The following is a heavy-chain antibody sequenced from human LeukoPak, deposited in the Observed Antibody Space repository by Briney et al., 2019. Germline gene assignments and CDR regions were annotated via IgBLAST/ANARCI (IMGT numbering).Heavy chain of an antibody. CDR3: ARDYYDSSGYEVLYYFDY. CDR2: INSDGGST. J-gene: IGHJ4*02. CDR1: GFTFSSYW. D-gene: IGHD3-22*01. V-gene: IGHV3-74*01. Sequence: PGGSLRLSCAASGFTFSSYWMHWVRQAPGKGLVWVSRINSDGGSTSYADSVKGRFTISRDNTKNTLYLQMSSLRAEDTAVYYCARDYYDSSGYEVLYYFDYWGQGTLVTVSS.